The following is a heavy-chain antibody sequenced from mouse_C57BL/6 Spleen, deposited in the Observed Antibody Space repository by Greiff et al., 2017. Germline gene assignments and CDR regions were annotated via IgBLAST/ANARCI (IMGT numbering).Heavy chain of an antibody. CDR3: ARWGAYDYGFAY. D-gene: IGHD2-4*01. CDR1: GYTFTSYW. CDR2: IDPNRGGT. J-gene: IGHJ3*01. Sequence: QVQLKQPGAELVKPGASVKLSCKASGYTFTSYWMHWVKQRPGRGLEWIGRIDPNRGGTKYNEKFKSKATLTVDKPSSTAYMQLSSLTSEDAAVYYCARWGAYDYGFAYWGQGTLVTVSA. V-gene: IGHV1-72*01.